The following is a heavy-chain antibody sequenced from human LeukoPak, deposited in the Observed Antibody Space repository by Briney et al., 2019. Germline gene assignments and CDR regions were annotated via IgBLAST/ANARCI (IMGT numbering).Heavy chain of an antibody. V-gene: IGHV1-69*13. J-gene: IGHJ5*02. CDR1: GGTFSSYA. CDR2: IIPIFGTA. D-gene: IGHD2-15*01. Sequence: SVKVSFKASGGTFSSYAISWVRQAPGQGLEWMGGIIPIFGTANYAQKFQGRVTITADESTSTAYMELSSLRSEDTAVYYCARVTGVAATTNNWFDPWGQGTLVTVSS. CDR3: ARVTGVAATTNNWFDP.